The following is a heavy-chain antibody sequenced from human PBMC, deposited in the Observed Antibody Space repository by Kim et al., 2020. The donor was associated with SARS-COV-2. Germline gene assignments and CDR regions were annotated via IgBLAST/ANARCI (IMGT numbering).Heavy chain of an antibody. V-gene: IGHV4-59*08. CDR3: ARWALGPAIMVRGVIVPHDAFDI. D-gene: IGHD3-10*01. J-gene: IGHJ3*02. CDR2: IYYSGST. Sequence: SETLSLTCTVSGGSISSYYWSWIRQPPGKGLEWIGYIYYSGSTNYNPSLKSRVTISVDTSKNQFSLKLSSVTAADTAVYYCARWALGPAIMVRGVIVPHDAFDIWGQGTMVTVSS. CDR1: GGSISSYY.